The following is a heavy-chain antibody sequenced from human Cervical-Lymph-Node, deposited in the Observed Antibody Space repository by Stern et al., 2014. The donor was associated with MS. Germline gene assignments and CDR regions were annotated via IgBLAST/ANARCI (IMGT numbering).Heavy chain of an antibody. V-gene: IGHV3-66*01. CDR1: GLTVSSNY. CDR3: TREMAARRFDP. Sequence: EVQLVQSGGGLAQPGGSLRLSCAASGLTVSSNYMTWVRQAPGKGLEWGSLIYAGSITHYADSVKGRFTISRDNSENILYLQINSLRVEDTAVYYCTREMAARRFDPWGQGTLVIVSS. J-gene: IGHJ5*02. CDR2: IYAGSIT. D-gene: IGHD6-6*01.